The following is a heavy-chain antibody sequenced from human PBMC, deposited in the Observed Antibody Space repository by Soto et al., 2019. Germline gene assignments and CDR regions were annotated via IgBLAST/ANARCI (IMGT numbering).Heavy chain of an antibody. V-gene: IGHV3-9*01. CDR2: ISWNSGSI. J-gene: IGHJ4*02. CDR3: AKDRSITGTTANDY. CDR1: GFTFDDYA. Sequence: PGGSLRLSCAASGFTFDDYAMHWVRQAPGKGLEWVPGISWNSGSIGYADSVKGRFTISRDNAKNSLYLQMNSLRAEDTALYYCAKDRSITGTTANDYWGQGTLVTVSS. D-gene: IGHD1-20*01.